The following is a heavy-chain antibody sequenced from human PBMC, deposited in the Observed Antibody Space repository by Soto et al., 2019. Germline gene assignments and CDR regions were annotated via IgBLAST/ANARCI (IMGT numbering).Heavy chain of an antibody. CDR3: AKDKNPASVRRVWLFDF. D-gene: IGHD6-25*01. Sequence: EVQLLESGGGLVKSGGSLRLSCVASGFTISKYAMTWVRQAPGKRLEWVSSISSNGMTADYAHCVKGRFTISRDHPRYTLALQTDSLRGDDAALYDCAKDKNPASVRRVWLFDFWGRGTLVTVSS. CDR2: ISSNGMTA. J-gene: IGHJ2*01. V-gene: IGHV3-23*01. CDR1: GFTISKYA.